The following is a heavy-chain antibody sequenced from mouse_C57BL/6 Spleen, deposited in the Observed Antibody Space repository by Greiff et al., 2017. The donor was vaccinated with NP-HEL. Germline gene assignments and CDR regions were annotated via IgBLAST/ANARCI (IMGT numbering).Heavy chain of an antibody. J-gene: IGHJ3*01. V-gene: IGHV1-81*01. Sequence: VKLQESGAELARPGASVKLSCKASGYTFTSYGISWVKQRTGPGLEWIGEIYPRSGNTYYNEKFKGKATLTADKSSSTAYMELRSLTSEDSAVYFCAMIYDGYYGWFAYWGQGTLVTVSA. CDR2: IYPRSGNT. CDR3: AMIYDGYYGWFAY. CDR1: GYTFTSYG. D-gene: IGHD2-3*01.